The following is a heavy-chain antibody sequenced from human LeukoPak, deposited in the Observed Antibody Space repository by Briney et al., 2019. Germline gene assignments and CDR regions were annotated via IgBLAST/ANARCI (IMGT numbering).Heavy chain of an antibody. J-gene: IGHJ5*02. CDR3: ARGRWGIAAAGTLNWFDP. CDR1: GFTFSSYW. CDR2: INSDGSST. D-gene: IGHD6-13*01. V-gene: IGHV3-74*01. Sequence: PGGSLRLSCAASGFTFSSYWMHWVRQVPGKGLVWVSRINSDGSSTSYADSVKGRFTISRDNAKNTLYVQMNSLRSEDTAVYYCARGRWGIAAAGTLNWFDPWGQGTLVTVSS.